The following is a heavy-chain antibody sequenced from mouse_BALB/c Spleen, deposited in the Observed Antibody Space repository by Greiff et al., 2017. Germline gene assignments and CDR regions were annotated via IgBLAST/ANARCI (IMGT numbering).Heavy chain of an antibody. D-gene: IGHD2-14*01. Sequence: VKLMESGAELVRPGTSVKISCKASGYTFTNYWLGWVKQRPGHGLEWIGDIYPGGGYTNYNEKFKGKATLTADTSSSTAYMQLSSLTSEDSAVYFCARRGGNYAMDYWGQGTSVTVSS. CDR3: ARRGGNYAMDY. V-gene: IGHV1-63*02. CDR2: IYPGGGYT. J-gene: IGHJ4*01. CDR1: GYTFTNYW.